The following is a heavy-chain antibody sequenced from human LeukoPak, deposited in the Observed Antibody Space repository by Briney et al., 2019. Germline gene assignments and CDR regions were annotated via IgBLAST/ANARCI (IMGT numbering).Heavy chain of an antibody. Sequence: SETLSLTCTVSGGSISSYYWSWIRQPPGKGLEWIGYIYYTGNTGYNPSLKSRVTISVDTSKNQFSLKLSSVTAADTAVYYCARRVAVAGSGYFDLWGRGTLVTVSS. CDR2: IYYTGNT. CDR3: ARRVAVAGSGYFDL. V-gene: IGHV4-59*08. CDR1: GGSISSYY. D-gene: IGHD6-19*01. J-gene: IGHJ2*01.